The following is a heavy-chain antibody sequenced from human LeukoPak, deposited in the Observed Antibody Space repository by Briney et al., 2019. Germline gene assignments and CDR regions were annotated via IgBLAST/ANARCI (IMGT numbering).Heavy chain of an antibody. V-gene: IGHV4-34*01. D-gene: IGHD5-24*01. Sequence: SETLSLTCAVYGGSFSGYYRSWIRQPPGKGLERIGEINHSGSTNYNPSLKSRVTISVDTSKNQFSLKLSSVTAADTAVYYCARGGRDGYNNFDYWGQGTLVTVSS. CDR3: ARGGRDGYNNFDY. J-gene: IGHJ4*02. CDR2: INHSGST. CDR1: GGSFSGYY.